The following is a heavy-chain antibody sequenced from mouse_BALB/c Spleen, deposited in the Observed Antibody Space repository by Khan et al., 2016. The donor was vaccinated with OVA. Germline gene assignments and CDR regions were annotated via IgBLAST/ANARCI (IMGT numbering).Heavy chain of an antibody. J-gene: IGHJ3*01. CDR2: ISYSGST. Sequence: EVQLQESGPGLVKPSQSLSLTCTVPGYSITSGYAWNWIRQFPGNKLEWMGYISYSGSTSYTPSLKSRISIPRDTSKNQFFLQLNSVTTEDTATYYCTRGRTYWGQGTLVTVSS. V-gene: IGHV3-2*02. D-gene: IGHD3-3*01. CDR1: GYSITSGYA. CDR3: TRGRTY.